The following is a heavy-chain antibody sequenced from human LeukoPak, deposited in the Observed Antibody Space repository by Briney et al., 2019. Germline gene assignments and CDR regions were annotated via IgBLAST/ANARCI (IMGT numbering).Heavy chain of an antibody. J-gene: IGHJ4*02. CDR3: ARMGGSAARPGGVDY. CDR2: IYYSGST. D-gene: IGHD6-6*01. V-gene: IGHV4-59*01. CDR1: GGSISSYY. Sequence: KASETLSLTCTVSGGSISSYYWSWIRQPPGKGLEWIGYIYYSGSTNYNPSLKSRVTISVDTSKNQFSLKLSSVTAADTAVYYWARMGGSAARPGGVDYWGQGTLVNVSS.